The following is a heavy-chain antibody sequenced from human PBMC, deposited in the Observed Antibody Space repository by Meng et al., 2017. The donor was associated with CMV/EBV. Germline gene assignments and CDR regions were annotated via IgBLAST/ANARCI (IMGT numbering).Heavy chain of an antibody. CDR2: IYYSGST. D-gene: IGHD6-13*01. CDR3: ARGYSSSWYKIFDY. V-gene: IGHV4-39*07. Sequence: GSLRPSCTVSGGSISSSSYYWGWIRQPPGKGLEWIGSIYYSGSTYYNPSLKSRVTISVDTSKNQFSLKLSSVTAADTAVYYCARGYSSSWYKIFDYWGQGTLVTVSS. J-gene: IGHJ4*02. CDR1: GGSISSSSYY.